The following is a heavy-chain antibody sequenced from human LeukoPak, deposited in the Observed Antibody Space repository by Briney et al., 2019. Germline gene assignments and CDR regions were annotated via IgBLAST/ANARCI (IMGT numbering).Heavy chain of an antibody. CDR2: ISGSGGST. CDR3: ARERRSMVGATNAFDI. J-gene: IGHJ3*02. CDR1: GFTFSSYA. D-gene: IGHD1-26*01. V-gene: IGHV3-23*01. Sequence: GGSLRLSCAASGFTFSSYAMSWVRQAPGKGLEWVSAISGSGGSTYYADSVKGRFTISRDNAKNSLFLQMNSLRAEDTAVYYCARERRSMVGATNAFDIWGQGTMVTVSS.